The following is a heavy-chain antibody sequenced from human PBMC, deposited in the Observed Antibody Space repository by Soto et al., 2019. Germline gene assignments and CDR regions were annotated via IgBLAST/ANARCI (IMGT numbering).Heavy chain of an antibody. J-gene: IGHJ4*02. Sequence: ASVKVSCKASGYTFTSYYMHWVRQAPGQGLEWMGIINPSGGSTSYAQKFQGRVTMTRDTSTSTVYMELSSLRSGDTAVYYCARDRSYYDSSGYPGYWGQGTLVTVSS. CDR3: ARDRSYYDSSGYPGY. CDR2: INPSGGST. CDR1: GYTFTSYY. D-gene: IGHD3-22*01. V-gene: IGHV1-46*01.